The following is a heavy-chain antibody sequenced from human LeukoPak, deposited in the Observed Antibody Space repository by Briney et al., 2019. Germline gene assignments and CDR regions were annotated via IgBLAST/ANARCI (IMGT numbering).Heavy chain of an antibody. CDR3: ATLAYSESRYHFDT. J-gene: IGHJ4*02. D-gene: IGHD1-26*01. V-gene: IGHV4-59*02. Sequence: SETLSLTCSVSNGAVKNYYWTWIRQPPGQGLEWIGNFLYSGTTTCRASLDSRLIISVDNSKNTVSLRLFSVTAADTAVYYCATLAYSESRYHFDTWGQGTLVTVSS. CDR1: NGAVKNYY. CDR2: FLYSGTT.